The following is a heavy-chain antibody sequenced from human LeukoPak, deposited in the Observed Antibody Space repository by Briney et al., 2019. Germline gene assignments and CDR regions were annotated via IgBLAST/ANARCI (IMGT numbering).Heavy chain of an antibody. CDR1: GASITTTTNY. V-gene: IGHV4-39*02. CDR2: LYDSGST. Sequence: PSETLSLTCSVSGASITTTTNYWGWIRQPPGKGLEWIGSLYDSGSTYYNPSLKSRVTISVDPSKNQFSVKLNSVTAADTAMYYCVRGLHVGETLPYYFWSQGTQVTVSS. CDR3: VRGLHVGETLPYYF. J-gene: IGHJ4*02. D-gene: IGHD3-16*01.